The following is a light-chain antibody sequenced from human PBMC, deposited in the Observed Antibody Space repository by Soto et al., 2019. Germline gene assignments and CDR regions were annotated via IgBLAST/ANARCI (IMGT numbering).Light chain of an antibody. CDR1: QSVSSGY. Sequence: EIVLTQSPGTLSLSPGERATLSCRAIQSVSSGYLAWYQQKPGQAPRLLFYGASSRATGIPDRFSGSGSGTDFTLTISRLEPEDFAVYYCQQYGSAPPYTFGQGTRLEI. V-gene: IGKV3-20*01. CDR2: GAS. J-gene: IGKJ5*01. CDR3: QQYGSAPPYT.